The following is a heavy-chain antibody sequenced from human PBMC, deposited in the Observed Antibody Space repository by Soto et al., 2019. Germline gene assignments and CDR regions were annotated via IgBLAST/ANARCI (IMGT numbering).Heavy chain of an antibody. CDR2: INANAIDT. V-gene: IGHV3-23*01. Sequence: PGGSLRASGAASGFNFGTHGMTWVRQAPGRALEWVSTINANAIDTHYAESVRGRFTISGDNSKSTLDLQRNSLRAEDTAIYYCVCWVSALFDFWGPGTLVTVSS. D-gene: IGHD2-8*01. CDR3: VCWVSALFDF. J-gene: IGHJ4*02. CDR1: GFNFGTHG.